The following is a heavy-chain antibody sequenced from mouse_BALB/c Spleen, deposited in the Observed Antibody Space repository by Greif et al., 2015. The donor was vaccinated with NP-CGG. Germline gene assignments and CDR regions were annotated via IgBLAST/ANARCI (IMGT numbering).Heavy chain of an antibody. CDR2: ISSGGSYT. D-gene: IGHD2-3*01. CDR3: ARPFIYDGFPFAY. Sequence: EVKLVESGGGLVKPGGSLKLSCAASGFTFSSYAMSWVRQTPEKRLEWVATISSGGSYTYYPDSVKGRFTISRDNAKNALYLQMSSLRSEDTAMYYCARPFIYDGFPFAYWGQGTLVTVSA. CDR1: GFTFSSYA. V-gene: IGHV5-9-1*01. J-gene: IGHJ3*01.